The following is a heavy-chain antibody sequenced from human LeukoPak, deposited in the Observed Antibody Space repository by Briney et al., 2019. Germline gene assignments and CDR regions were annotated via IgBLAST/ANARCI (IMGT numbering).Heavy chain of an antibody. CDR2: ISYDGSNK. Sequence: GRSLRLSCAASGFTFSSYAMHWVRQAPGKGLEWVAVISYDGSNKYYADSVKGRFTISRDNSKNTLYLQKNSLRAEDTAVYYCARARIVDPNWFDPWGQGTLGTVSS. CDR3: ARARIVDPNWFDP. CDR1: GFTFSSYA. J-gene: IGHJ5*02. V-gene: IGHV3-30*04. D-gene: IGHD1-26*01.